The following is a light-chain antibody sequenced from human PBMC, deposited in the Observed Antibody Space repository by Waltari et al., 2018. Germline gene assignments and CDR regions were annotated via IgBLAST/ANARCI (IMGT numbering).Light chain of an antibody. V-gene: IGKV3-11*01. Sequence: EIVLTQSPATLSLSPGDRATLSCRASQSISTYLGWYQQKPGQAPRLLIYDASKRATDIPARFSGSGSGTDFTLAISSLEPEDFAVYYCQHRANWPLTFGGGTKVEIK. CDR1: QSISTY. CDR3: QHRANWPLT. CDR2: DAS. J-gene: IGKJ4*01.